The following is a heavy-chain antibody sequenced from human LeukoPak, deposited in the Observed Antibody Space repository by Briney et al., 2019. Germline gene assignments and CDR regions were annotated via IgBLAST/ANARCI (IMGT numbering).Heavy chain of an antibody. V-gene: IGHV3-30*18. J-gene: IGHJ3*02. D-gene: IGHD4-17*01. CDR3: AKIEAWGTVTTDAFDI. CDR1: GFTFSSYG. CDR2: ISYDGSNK. Sequence: GRSLRLSCAASGFTFSSYGMHWVRQAPGKGLEWVAVISYDGSNKYYADSVKGRFTISRDNSKNTLYLQMNSLRAEDTAVYYCAKIEAWGTVTTDAFDIWGQGTMVTVSS.